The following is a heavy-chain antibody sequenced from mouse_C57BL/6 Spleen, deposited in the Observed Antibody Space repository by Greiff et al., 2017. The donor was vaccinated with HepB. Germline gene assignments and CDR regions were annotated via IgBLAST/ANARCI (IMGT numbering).Heavy chain of an antibody. V-gene: IGHV5-4*03. J-gene: IGHJ2*01. CDR1: GFTFSSYA. CDR3: ASRANSYYFDY. D-gene: IGHD4-1*01. CDR2: ISDGGSYT. Sequence: DVMLVESGGGLVKPGGSLKLSCAASGFTFSSYAMSWVRQTPEKRLEWVATISDGGSYTYYPDNVKGRFTISRDNAKNNLYLQMSHLKSEDTAMYYCASRANSYYFDYWGQGTTLTVSS.